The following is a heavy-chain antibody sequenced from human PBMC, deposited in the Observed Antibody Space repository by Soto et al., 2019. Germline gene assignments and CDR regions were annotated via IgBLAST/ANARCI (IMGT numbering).Heavy chain of an antibody. J-gene: IGHJ4*02. V-gene: IGHV3-23*01. CDR1: GFTFSSYG. CDR3: AKVSLVAGTLYFDY. CDR2: ISGSGGST. Sequence: GGSLRLSCAASGFTFSSYGMHWVRQAPGKGLEWVSAISGSGGSTYYADSVKGRFTISRDNSKNTLYLQMNSLRAEDTAVYYCAKVSLVAGTLYFDYWGQGTLVTVSS. D-gene: IGHD6-19*01.